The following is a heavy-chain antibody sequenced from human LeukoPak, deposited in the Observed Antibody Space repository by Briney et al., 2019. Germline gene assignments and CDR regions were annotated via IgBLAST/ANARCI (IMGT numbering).Heavy chain of an antibody. CDR1: GGSFSGYY. CDR2: INHSGST. CDR3: ARGGSNYYGSGSYRRNWFDP. V-gene: IGHV4-34*01. D-gene: IGHD3-10*01. Sequence: SETLSLTCAVYGGSFSGYYWSWIRQPPGKGLEWIGEINHSGSTNYNPSLTSRVTISVDTSKNQFSLKLSSVTAADTAVYYCARGGSNYYGSGSYRRNWFDPWGQGTLVTVSS. J-gene: IGHJ5*02.